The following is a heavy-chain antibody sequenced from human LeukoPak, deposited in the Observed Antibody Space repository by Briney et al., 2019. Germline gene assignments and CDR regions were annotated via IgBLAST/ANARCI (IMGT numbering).Heavy chain of an antibody. V-gene: IGHV3-23*01. D-gene: IGHD3-22*01. CDR3: AKDQGYYYDSSGYYYFAY. CDR1: GFTFSSYA. J-gene: IGHJ4*02. CDR2: ISGSGGST. Sequence: GGSLRLSCAASGFTFSSYAMSWVRQAPGKGLEWASVISGSGGSTYHAESVKGRFTISRDNSKNTLYLQMNSLSPGDTAVYYCAKDQGYYYDSSGYYYFAYWGQGILVTVSS.